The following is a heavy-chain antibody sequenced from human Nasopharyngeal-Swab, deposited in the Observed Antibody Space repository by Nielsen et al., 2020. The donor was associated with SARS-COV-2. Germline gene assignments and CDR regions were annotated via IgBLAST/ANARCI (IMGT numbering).Heavy chain of an antibody. J-gene: IGHJ3*02. Sequence: GESLKISCVASGFIFSDYPINWVRQAPGKGLEWVSHIRGEGESIRYADSVKGRFTISRDNARQSLYLEMNSLRDEDTAVYYCARDYQYTFDIWGQGTMVTVSS. V-gene: IGHV3-48*02. D-gene: IGHD6-6*01. CDR1: GFIFSDYP. CDR2: IRGEGESI. CDR3: ARDYQYTFDI.